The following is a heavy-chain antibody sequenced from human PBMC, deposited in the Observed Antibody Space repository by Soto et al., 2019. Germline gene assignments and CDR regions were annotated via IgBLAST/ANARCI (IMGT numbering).Heavy chain of an antibody. V-gene: IGHV4-38-2*02. Sequence: KPSETLSLTCAVSGYSISSGYYWGWIRQPPGKGLEWIGSIYHSGSTYYNPSLKSRVTISVDTSKNQFSLKLSSVTAADTAVYYCARDLGYSYGYDPEGADDYWGQGTLVTVSS. CDR3: ARDLGYSYGYDPEGADDY. CDR1: GYSISSGYY. D-gene: IGHD5-18*01. CDR2: IYHSGST. J-gene: IGHJ4*02.